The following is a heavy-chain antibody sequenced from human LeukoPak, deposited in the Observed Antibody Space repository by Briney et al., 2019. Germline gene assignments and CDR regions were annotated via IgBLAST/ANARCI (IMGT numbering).Heavy chain of an antibody. D-gene: IGHD4-17*01. CDR1: GYSISSGYY. V-gene: IGHV4-38-2*01. CDR2: IYHSGST. J-gene: IGHJ5*02. CDR3: ARLTYGDYVWFDP. Sequence: SETPSLTCAVSGYSISSGYYWGWIRQPPGKGLERIGSIYHSGSTYYNPSLKSRVTISVDTSKNQFSLKLSSVAAADTAVYYCARLTYGDYVWFDPWGQGTLVTVSS.